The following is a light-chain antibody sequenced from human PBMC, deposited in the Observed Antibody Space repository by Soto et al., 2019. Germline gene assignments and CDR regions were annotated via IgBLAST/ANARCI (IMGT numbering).Light chain of an antibody. Sequence: VMTHSPGTLSLSPWEISTPSCSASPSVSSNYLAWYQQKPGQAPRLLIYGASSRATGIPDRFSGSGSGTDFTLTITRLESEDFAVYYCHQYHSYPRTFGQGTKVDIK. CDR1: PSVSSNY. CDR3: HQYHSYPRT. V-gene: IGKV3-20*01. CDR2: GAS. J-gene: IGKJ1*01.